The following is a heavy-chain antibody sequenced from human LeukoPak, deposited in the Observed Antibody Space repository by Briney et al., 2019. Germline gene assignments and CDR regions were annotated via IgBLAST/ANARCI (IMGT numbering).Heavy chain of an antibody. J-gene: IGHJ4*02. CDR2: FDPEDGET. D-gene: IGHD3-9*01. CDR3: ATTVVNYDILTGYSTLDY. V-gene: IGHV1-24*01. Sequence: ASVKVSCKVSGYTLTELSMHWVRQAPRKGLEWMGGFDPEDGETIYAQKFQGRVTMTEDTSTDTAYMELSSLRSEDTAVYYCATTVVNYDILTGYSTLDYWGQGTLVTVSS. CDR1: GYTLTELS.